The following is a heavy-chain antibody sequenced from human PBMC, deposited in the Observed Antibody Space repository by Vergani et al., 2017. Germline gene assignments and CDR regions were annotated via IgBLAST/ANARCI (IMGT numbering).Heavy chain of an antibody. J-gene: IGHJ4*02. CDR2: ISSSSSYI. CDR3: ARMGIRELDY. Sequence: VQLVESGGGVVQPGRSLRLSCAASGFTFSSYSMNWVRQAPGKGLEWVSSISSSSSYIYYADSVKGRFTISRDNAKNSLYLQMNSLRAEDTAVYYCARMGIRELDYWGQGTLVTVSS. CDR1: GFTFSSYS. D-gene: IGHD1-1*01. V-gene: IGHV3-21*01.